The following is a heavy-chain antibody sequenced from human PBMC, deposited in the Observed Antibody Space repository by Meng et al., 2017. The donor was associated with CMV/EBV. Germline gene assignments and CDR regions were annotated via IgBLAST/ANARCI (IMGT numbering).Heavy chain of an antibody. CDR2: IYTDDDKT. J-gene: IGHJ4*02. V-gene: IGHV5-51*01. CDR1: GYSFTSYG. CDR3: ARLARMRVASQFDY. D-gene: IGHD3-22*01. Sequence: GSGYSFTSYGIGWVRQMPGKGLEWMGRIYTDDDKTRYSPTFQGQVTITADKSISTAYMQWSSLKASDTAMYYCARLARMRVASQFDYWGQGTLVTVSS.